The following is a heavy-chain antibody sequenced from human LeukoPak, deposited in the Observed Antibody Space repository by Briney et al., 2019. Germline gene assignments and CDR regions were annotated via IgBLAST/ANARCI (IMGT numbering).Heavy chain of an antibody. Sequence: PSETLSLTCTVSGGSISSSSYYWGWIRQPPGKGLEWIGSIYYSGSTYYNPSLKSRVTISVDTSKNQFSLKLSSVTAADTAVYYCARDIHSLLWFGELSSWFDPWGQGTLVTVSS. CDR1: GGSISSSSYY. D-gene: IGHD3-10*01. V-gene: IGHV4-39*07. CDR2: IYYSGST. J-gene: IGHJ5*02. CDR3: ARDIHSLLWFGELSSWFDP.